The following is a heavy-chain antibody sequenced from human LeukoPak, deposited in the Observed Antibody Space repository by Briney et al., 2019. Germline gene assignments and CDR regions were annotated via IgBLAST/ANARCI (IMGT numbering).Heavy chain of an antibody. CDR1: GFTFSSYS. J-gene: IGHJ5*02. Sequence: GGSLRLSCAASGFTFSSYSMNWVRQAPGKGLEWVSYISSSSSTIYYADFVKGRFTISRDNAKNSLYLQMNSLRDEDTAVYYCARAASYYDSSGYYSWGQGTLVTVSS. V-gene: IGHV3-48*02. CDR3: ARAASYYDSSGYYS. CDR2: ISSSSSTI. D-gene: IGHD3-22*01.